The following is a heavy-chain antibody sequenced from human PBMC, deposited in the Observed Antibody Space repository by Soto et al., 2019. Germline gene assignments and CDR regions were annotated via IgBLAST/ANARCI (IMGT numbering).Heavy chain of an antibody. V-gene: IGHV3-30-3*01. Sequence: ESGGGVVQPGRSLRLSCAASGFTFSSYAMHWVRQAPGKGLEWVAVISYDGSNKYYADSVKGRFTISRDNSKNTLYLQMNSLRAEDTAVYYCARASTDFVVVVAAHSRDYYYGMDVWGQGTTVTVSS. CDR2: ISYDGSNK. CDR3: ARASTDFVVVVAAHSRDYYYGMDV. J-gene: IGHJ6*02. CDR1: GFTFSSYA. D-gene: IGHD2-15*01.